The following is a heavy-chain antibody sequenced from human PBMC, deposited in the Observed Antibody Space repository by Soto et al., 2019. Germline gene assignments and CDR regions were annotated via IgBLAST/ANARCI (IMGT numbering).Heavy chain of an antibody. Sequence: RASVKVSCKASGFTFTSSAVQWVRQARGQRLEWIGWIVVGSGNTNYAQKFQERVTITRDMSTSTAYMELSSLRSEDTAVYYCAADIWGSSGALDYYYYGMDVWGQGTTVTVSS. CDR2: IVVGSGNT. CDR3: AADIWGSSGALDYYYYGMDV. V-gene: IGHV1-58*01. D-gene: IGHD6-6*01. CDR1: GFTFTSSA. J-gene: IGHJ6*02.